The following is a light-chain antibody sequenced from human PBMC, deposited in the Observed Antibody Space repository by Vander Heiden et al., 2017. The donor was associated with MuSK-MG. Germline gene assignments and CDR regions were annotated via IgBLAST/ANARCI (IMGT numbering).Light chain of an antibody. V-gene: IGKV1-8*01. CDR2: AAS. Sequence: ATRMTQPPASFSASTGDRVTITCRASQGISSYLAWYQQKPGKAPKLLIYAASTLQSGVPSRFSGSGSGTDFTLTISCLQSEDFATYYCQQYYSYPYTFGHGTKLEMK. J-gene: IGKJ2*01. CDR1: QGISSY. CDR3: QQYYSYPYT.